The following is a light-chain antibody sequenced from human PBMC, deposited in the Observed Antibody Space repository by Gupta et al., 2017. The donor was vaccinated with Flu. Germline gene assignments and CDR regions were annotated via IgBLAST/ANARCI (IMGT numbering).Light chain of an antibody. J-gene: IGKJ2*03. CDR3: QHYITSSPYG. CDR1: QSISSW. CDR2: KAS. Sequence: DIQMTQSPSTLSASVGDRVTITCRASQSISSWLAWYQHKPGRAPKLLIYKASTLKTGVPSRFSGSGSGTEFTLTISSLQPDDFATYYCQHYITSSPYGFGQGTKLEIK. V-gene: IGKV1-5*03.